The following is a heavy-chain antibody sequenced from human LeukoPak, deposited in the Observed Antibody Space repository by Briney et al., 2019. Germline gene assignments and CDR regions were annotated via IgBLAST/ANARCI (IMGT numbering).Heavy chain of an antibody. CDR3: ARDKLADTAMVYLDY. Sequence: GGSLRLSCAASGFTFDDYAMHWVRQAPGKGLEWVSGISWNSGSIGYADSVKGRFTISRDNAKNSLYLQMNSLRAEDTAVYYCARDKLADTAMVYLDYWGQGTLVTVSS. D-gene: IGHD5-18*01. V-gene: IGHV3-9*01. CDR2: ISWNSGSI. CDR1: GFTFDDYA. J-gene: IGHJ4*02.